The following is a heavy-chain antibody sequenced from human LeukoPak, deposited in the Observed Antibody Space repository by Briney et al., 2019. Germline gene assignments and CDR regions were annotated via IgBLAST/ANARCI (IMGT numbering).Heavy chain of an antibody. Sequence: SETLSLTCAVSGYSITSGFSWGWLRQPPGKGLEWIGTISHSGPTDYKSSLESRLTITMDTSKYLFPLRLTSVTAADTAVYYCAREGAVPGIDPWGQGTLVTVSS. CDR3: AREGAVPGIDP. CDR1: GYSITSGFS. J-gene: IGHJ5*02. D-gene: IGHD3-16*01. CDR2: ISHSGPT. V-gene: IGHV4-38-2*02.